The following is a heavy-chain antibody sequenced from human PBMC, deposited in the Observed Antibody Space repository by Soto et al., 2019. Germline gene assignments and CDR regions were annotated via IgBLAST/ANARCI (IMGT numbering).Heavy chain of an antibody. J-gene: IGHJ4*02. CDR2: INPDTGGT. V-gene: IGHV1-2*06. CDR1: GYTFTDYY. D-gene: IGHD3-16*01. Sequence: QVQLVHSGAEVKKPGASVKVSCEASGYTFTDYYLDWVRQAPGQGPEWVGQINPDTGGTDYAQKFQGRVTMTRDTSISTIYMELSGLRFDDTAVYYCARDPIGGGAPYYFDYWGQGTLVTVSS. CDR3: ARDPIGGGAPYYFDY.